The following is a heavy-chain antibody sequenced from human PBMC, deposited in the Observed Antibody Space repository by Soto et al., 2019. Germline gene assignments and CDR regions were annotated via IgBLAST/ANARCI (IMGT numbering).Heavy chain of an antibody. V-gene: IGHV3-21*01. J-gene: IGHJ4*02. D-gene: IGHD2-2*01. Sequence: KPGGSLRLSCAASGFTFSSYSMNWVRQAPGKGLEWVSSISSSSSYTYYADSVKGRFTISRDNAKNSLYLQMNSLRAEDTAVYYCARDLIGYCSSTSCYTGYYFDYWGQGTLVTV. CDR1: GFTFSSYS. CDR2: ISSSSSYT. CDR3: ARDLIGYCSSTSCYTGYYFDY.